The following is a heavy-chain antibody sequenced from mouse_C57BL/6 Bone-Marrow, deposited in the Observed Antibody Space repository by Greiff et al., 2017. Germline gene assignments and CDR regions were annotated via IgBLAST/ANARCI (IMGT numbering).Heavy chain of an antibody. CDR3: ARGDLDY. V-gene: IGHV1-69*01. CDR2: IDPSNSYT. D-gene: IGHD2-13*01. CDR1: GYTFTSYW. J-gene: IGHJ2*01. Sequence: QVHVKQPGAELVMPGASVKLSCKASGYTFTSYWMHWVKQRPGQGLEWIGEIDPSNSYTNYNQKFKGKSTLTVDKSSSTAYMQLSSLTSEDSAVYYFARGDLDYWGQGTTLTVSS.